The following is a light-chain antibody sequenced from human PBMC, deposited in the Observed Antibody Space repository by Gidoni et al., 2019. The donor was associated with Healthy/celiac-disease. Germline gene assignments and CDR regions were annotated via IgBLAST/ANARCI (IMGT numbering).Light chain of an antibody. CDR3: SSYTSSSTWV. J-gene: IGLJ3*02. CDR1: SSDVGGYNY. CDR2: DVS. V-gene: IGLV2-14*03. Sequence: QSDLTQPASVSGSPGQSITISCTGTSSDVGGYNYVSWYQQHPGKAPTLMIYDVSNRPSGVSNRFSGSKSGNTASLTISGLQAEDEADYYCSSYTSSSTWVFGGGTKLTVL.